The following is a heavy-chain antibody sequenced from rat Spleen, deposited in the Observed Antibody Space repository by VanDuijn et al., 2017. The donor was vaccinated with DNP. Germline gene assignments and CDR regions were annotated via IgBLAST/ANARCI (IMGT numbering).Heavy chain of an antibody. CDR3: ARHGYSSYIYYAMDA. CDR1: GFTFSDYN. Sequence: EVQLVESGGGLVQSGRSLKLSCAASGFTFSDYNMAWVRQAPKKGLEWLATISYDGSSTYYRDSVKGRFTISRDNAKSTLYLQMDSLRSEDTATYYCARHGYSSYIYYAMDAWGQGTSVTVSA. CDR2: ISYDGSST. D-gene: IGHD1-2*01. V-gene: IGHV5-7*01. J-gene: IGHJ4*01.